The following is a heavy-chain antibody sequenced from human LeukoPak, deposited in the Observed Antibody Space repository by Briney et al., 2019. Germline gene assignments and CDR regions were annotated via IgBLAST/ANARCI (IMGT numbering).Heavy chain of an antibody. CDR3: AKDHSMGAIH. Sequence: GGSLRLSCAASGFTFSSYWMSWVRQAPGKGLEWVANIKQDGSEKYYVDSVKGRFTISRDNAKNTLYLQMSSLRAEDTAVYYCAKDHSMGAIHWGQGTLVTVSS. J-gene: IGHJ4*02. CDR2: IKQDGSEK. V-gene: IGHV3-7*01. D-gene: IGHD1-26*01. CDR1: GFTFSSYW.